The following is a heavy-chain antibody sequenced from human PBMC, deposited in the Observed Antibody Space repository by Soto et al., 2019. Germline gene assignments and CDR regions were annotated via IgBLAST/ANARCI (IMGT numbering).Heavy chain of an antibody. V-gene: IGHV3-23*01. Sequence: PGGSLRLSCAASGFTFSSYAMSWVRQAPGKGLEWVSAISGSGGSTYYADSVKGRFTISRDNSKNTLYLQMNSLRAEDTAVYYCAKDPTSAAAGTSYANWFDPWGQGTLVTVSS. CDR3: AKDPTSAAAGTSYANWFDP. D-gene: IGHD6-13*01. CDR2: ISGSGGST. J-gene: IGHJ5*02. CDR1: GFTFSSYA.